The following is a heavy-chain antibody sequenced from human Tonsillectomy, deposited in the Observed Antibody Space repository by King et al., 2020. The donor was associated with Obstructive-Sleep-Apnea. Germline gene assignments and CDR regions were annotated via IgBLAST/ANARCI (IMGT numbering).Heavy chain of an antibody. D-gene: IGHD5-24*01. CDR3: ARDGGDGYNEYFDY. J-gene: IGHJ4*02. CDR1: DGYISDYY. CDR2: IYYSGNT. Sequence: VQLQESGPGLVKPSETLSLTCSVSDGYISDYYWSWIRQPPGKGPEWIGHIYYSGNTNYNPSLKSRVTISVDTSKNWFSLKLTSVTAADTAVYYCARDGGDGYNEYFDYWGQGTLVTVSS. V-gene: IGHV4-59*12.